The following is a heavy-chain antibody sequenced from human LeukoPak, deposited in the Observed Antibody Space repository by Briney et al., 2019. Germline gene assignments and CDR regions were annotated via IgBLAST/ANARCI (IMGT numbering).Heavy chain of an antibody. Sequence: ASVKVSCKASGDTFTGYYMHWVRQAPGQGLEWMGRINPNSGGTNYAQKFQGRVTMTRDTSISTAYMELSRLRSDDTAVYYCARSASNYVAFDIWGQGTMVTVSS. CDR3: ARSASNYVAFDI. D-gene: IGHD4-11*01. J-gene: IGHJ3*02. V-gene: IGHV1-2*06. CDR1: GDTFTGYY. CDR2: INPNSGGT.